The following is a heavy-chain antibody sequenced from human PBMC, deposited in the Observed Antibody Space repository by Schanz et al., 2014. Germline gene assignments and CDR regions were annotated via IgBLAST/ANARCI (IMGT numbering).Heavy chain of an antibody. D-gene: IGHD1-1*01. J-gene: IGHJ4*02. CDR3: MAMGRNTSHYFDH. Sequence: EVQLLESGGTVVQPGGSLRVSCAASGFVFSTFAMYWVRQAPGKGLEWVSAITGSGSKTYYADSVKGRFTIARDNSKNTLFLQMDSPRVEDTADDYCMAMGRNTSHYFDHWGQGTLVTVSS. CDR2: ITGSGSKT. CDR1: GFVFSTFA. V-gene: IGHV3-23*01.